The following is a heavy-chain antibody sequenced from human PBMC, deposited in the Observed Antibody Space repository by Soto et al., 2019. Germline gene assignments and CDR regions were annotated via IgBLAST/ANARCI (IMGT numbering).Heavy chain of an antibody. J-gene: IGHJ6*02. CDR3: VKGQHADYGDPRTVMDV. CDR2: ISSNGGST. CDR1: GFTFSSYA. Sequence: LRLSCSASGFTFSSYAMHWVRQAPGKGLEYVSAISSNGGSTYYADSVKGRFTISRDNSKNTLYLQMSSLRAEDTAVYYCVKGQHADYGDPRTVMDVWGQGTMITVSS. D-gene: IGHD4-17*01. V-gene: IGHV3-64D*06.